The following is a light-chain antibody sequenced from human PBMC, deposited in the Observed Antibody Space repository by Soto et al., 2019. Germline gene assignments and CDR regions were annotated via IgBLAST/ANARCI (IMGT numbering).Light chain of an antibody. Sequence: DIQMTQSPSTLSASVGDRVTIIGLASQSISSWLAWYQQKGGKAPKLLISKASNLDSGVPSRFSGSGSGTEFNLTISSLQPEDFATYYCQQYNSFIWTFGQGTKVDI. CDR1: QSISSW. J-gene: IGKJ1*01. CDR3: QQYNSFIWT. CDR2: KAS. V-gene: IGKV1-5*03.